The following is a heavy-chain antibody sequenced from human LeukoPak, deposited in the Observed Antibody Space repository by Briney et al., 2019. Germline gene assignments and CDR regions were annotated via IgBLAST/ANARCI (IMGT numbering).Heavy chain of an antibody. Sequence: NASETLSLTCTVSGGSISSSSYYWGWIRQPPGKGLEWIGSIYYSGSTYYNPSLKSRVTISVDTSKNQFSLKLSSVTAADTAVYYCARALGAFDIWGQGTMVTVSS. CDR3: ARALGAFDI. CDR2: IYYSGST. J-gene: IGHJ3*02. CDR1: GGSISSSSYY. V-gene: IGHV4-39*07.